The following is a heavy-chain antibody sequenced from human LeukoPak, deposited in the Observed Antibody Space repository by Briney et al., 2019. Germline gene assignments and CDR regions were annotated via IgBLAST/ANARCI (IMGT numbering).Heavy chain of an antibody. Sequence: SVKVSCKASGGTFSSYAISWVRQAPGQGLEWMGRIIPILGIANYAQKFQGRVTITADKSTSTAYMELSSLRSEDTAVYYCASPGGGLVAATLDAFDIWGQGTMVTVPS. J-gene: IGHJ3*02. V-gene: IGHV1-69*04. CDR1: GGTFSSYA. D-gene: IGHD2-15*01. CDR2: IIPILGIA. CDR3: ASPGGGLVAATLDAFDI.